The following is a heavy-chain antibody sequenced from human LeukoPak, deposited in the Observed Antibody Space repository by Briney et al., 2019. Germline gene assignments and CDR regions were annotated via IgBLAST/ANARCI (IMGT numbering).Heavy chain of an antibody. CDR1: GCTFSNYW. CDR3: ARGGFGELFLSWFDP. V-gene: IGHV3-74*01. Sequence: PGGSLRLSCAASGCTFSNYWMHWVRQAPGKGLIWVSRINSDESSTSYADSVKGRFTISRDNAKNTLYLQMNSLRAEDTAVYYCARGGFGELFLSWFDPWGQGTLVTVSS. D-gene: IGHD3-10*01. CDR2: INSDESST. J-gene: IGHJ5*02.